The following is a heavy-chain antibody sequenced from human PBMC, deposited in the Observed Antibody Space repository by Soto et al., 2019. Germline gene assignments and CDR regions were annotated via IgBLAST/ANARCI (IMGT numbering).Heavy chain of an antibody. Sequence: QVQLQQWGAGLLKPSETLSLTCAVYGGSFSGYYWSWIRQPPGKGLEWIGEINHSGSTNYNPSLKRRVNISVETAKNQFSLKLSSVTAADTAVYYCARGLRRYSSGHSAPLLHWGQGTLVAVSS. J-gene: IGHJ4*02. CDR2: INHSGST. CDR3: ARGLRRYSSGHSAPLLH. CDR1: GGSFSGYY. V-gene: IGHV4-34*01. D-gene: IGHD6-19*01.